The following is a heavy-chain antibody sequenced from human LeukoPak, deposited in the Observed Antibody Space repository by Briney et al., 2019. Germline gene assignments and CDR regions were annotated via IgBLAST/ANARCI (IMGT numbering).Heavy chain of an antibody. CDR3: ARVNVDYGDYLFAFDI. CDR1: GYTFTSYG. Sequence: ASVKVFCKASGYTFTSYGITWVRQAPGQGLEWMGWISAYNGNTNYAQKLQGRVTMTTDTSTSIAYMELRSLRSDDTAVYYCARVNVDYGDYLFAFDIWGQGTMVTVSS. D-gene: IGHD4-17*01. V-gene: IGHV1-18*01. J-gene: IGHJ3*02. CDR2: ISAYNGNT.